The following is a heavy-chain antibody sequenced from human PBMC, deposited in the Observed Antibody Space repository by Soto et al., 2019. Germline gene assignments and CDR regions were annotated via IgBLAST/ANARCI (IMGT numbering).Heavy chain of an antibody. CDR1: GFTFDDYA. D-gene: IGHD3-10*01. CDR3: AKDIAPGDLGPIDY. J-gene: IGHJ4*02. Sequence: PGGSLRLSCAASGFTFDDYAMHWVRQAPGKGLEWVSGISWNSGSIGYADSVKGRFTISRDNAKNSLYLQMNSLRAEDTALYYCAKDIAPGDLGPIDYWGQGTLVTVSS. CDR2: ISWNSGSI. V-gene: IGHV3-9*01.